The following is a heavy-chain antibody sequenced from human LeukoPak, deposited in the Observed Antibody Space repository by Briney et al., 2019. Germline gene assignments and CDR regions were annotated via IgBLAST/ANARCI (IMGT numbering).Heavy chain of an antibody. D-gene: IGHD6-13*01. Sequence: GGSRRLSCAASGFTFSSYAMAWVRQAPGKGLEWVSSITTTSSTYYADSVKGRFTVSRDNSKNALSLQMNSLRAKDTAVYYCARAMGIDAFDIWGQGTMVTVSS. CDR2: ITTTSST. J-gene: IGHJ3*02. CDR3: ARAMGIDAFDI. V-gene: IGHV3-23*05. CDR1: GFTFSSYA.